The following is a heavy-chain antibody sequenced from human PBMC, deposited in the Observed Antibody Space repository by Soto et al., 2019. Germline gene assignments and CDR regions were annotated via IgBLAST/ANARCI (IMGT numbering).Heavy chain of an antibody. CDR3: ARRVLMDSGGYNWFDP. CDR1: GYTFTSYY. Sequence: QVQLVQSGAEVKKPGASVKVSCKASGYTFTSYYMHWVRQAPGQGLEWMGIINPSGGSTSYEQKFQGRVTMTRDTSTSTVYMELSSLRSEDTAVYYCARRVLMDSGGYNWFDPWGQGTLVTVSS. CDR2: INPSGGST. J-gene: IGHJ5*02. D-gene: IGHD2-15*01. V-gene: IGHV1-46*03.